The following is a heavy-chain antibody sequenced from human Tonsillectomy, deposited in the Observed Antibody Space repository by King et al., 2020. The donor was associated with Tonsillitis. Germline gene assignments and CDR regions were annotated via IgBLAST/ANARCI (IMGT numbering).Heavy chain of an antibody. Sequence: TLKESGPALVKPTQTLTLTCTVSGFSLSTSGMCVSWIRQPPGKALEWLARIDWDDDKYYNTSLKTRLTISKDTSKNQVVLTVPNMDPVDTATYYCARTHDYGDSLDWYFDLWARGTLVTVSS. CDR2: IDWDDDK. J-gene: IGHJ2*01. D-gene: IGHD4-17*01. CDR3: ARTHDYGDSLDWYFDL. V-gene: IGHV2-70*11. CDR1: GFSLSTSGMC.